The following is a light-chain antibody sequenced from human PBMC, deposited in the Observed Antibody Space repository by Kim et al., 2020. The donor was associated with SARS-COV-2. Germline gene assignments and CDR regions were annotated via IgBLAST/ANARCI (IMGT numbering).Light chain of an antibody. V-gene: IGKV3-11*01. CDR1: QSVSIY. CDR3: QQRRSWPRT. CDR2: DAS. J-gene: IGKJ1*01. Sequence: PGERVTLSCRASQSVSIYLAWFQHKPGQPPRLLIYDASHRATGVPARFSGSGSGTDFTLIISRLEPEDFAVYYCQQRRSWPRTFGQGTKVDIK.